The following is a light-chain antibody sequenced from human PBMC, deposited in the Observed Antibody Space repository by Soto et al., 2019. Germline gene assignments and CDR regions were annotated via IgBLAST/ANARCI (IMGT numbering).Light chain of an antibody. J-gene: IGKJ2*01. V-gene: IGKV3-20*01. Sequence: EIVLTQSPGTLSLSPGERATLSCRASQSVSSNYLAWFQLKPGQAPRLLIYGASTRASGIPDRFSGSGSGTDFTLTISRLEPEDFAVYSCQQYSTSPLYTFGQGTKLEIK. CDR1: QSVSSNY. CDR2: GAS. CDR3: QQYSTSPLYT.